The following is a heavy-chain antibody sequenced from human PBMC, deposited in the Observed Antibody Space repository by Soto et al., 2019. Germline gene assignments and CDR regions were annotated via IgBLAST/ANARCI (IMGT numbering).Heavy chain of an antibody. CDR2: IYYSGST. Sequence: QVQLQESGPGLVKPSQTLSRTCTVSGGSISSGGYYWSWIRQHPGKGLEWIGYIYYSGSTYYNPSLKSRVTISVDTSKNQFSLKLSSVTAADTAVYYCARDISDNYDSRRAFDIWGQGTMVTVSS. CDR3: ARDISDNYDSRRAFDI. D-gene: IGHD3-22*01. CDR1: GGSISSGGYY. J-gene: IGHJ3*02. V-gene: IGHV4-31*03.